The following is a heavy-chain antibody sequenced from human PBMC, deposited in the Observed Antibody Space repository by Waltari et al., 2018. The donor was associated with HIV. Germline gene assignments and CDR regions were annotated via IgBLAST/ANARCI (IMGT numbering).Heavy chain of an antibody. J-gene: IGHJ5*02. D-gene: IGHD2-15*01. CDR2: ISCAGSNK. Sequence: QVHLVESGGGVVQPGRSLRLSCAASGFTFSSYAIHWVRQAPGKGLELRATISCAGSNKDDADSGKGTVTISGDPAKNTLYLPMNRLRAADASVYACARDTGYCSFGSCSYNWLGPWGQGTLVSVSS. V-gene: IGHV3-30*01. CDR3: ARDTGYCSFGSCSYNWLGP. CDR1: GFTFSSYA.